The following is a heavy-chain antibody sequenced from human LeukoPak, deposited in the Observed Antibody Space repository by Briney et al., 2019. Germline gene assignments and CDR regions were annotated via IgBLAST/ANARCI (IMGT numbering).Heavy chain of an antibody. V-gene: IGHV4-39*01. CDR2: IYYSGST. Sequence: SETLSLTCTVSGGSISSSSDYWGWIRQPPGKGLEWIGSIYYSGSTYYNPSLKSRVTISVDTSKNQFSLKMSSVTAADTAVYFCARLRYYDSSGSPEFDYWGQGTLVTVSS. CDR3: ARLRYYDSSGSPEFDY. D-gene: IGHD3-22*01. CDR1: GGSISSSSDY. J-gene: IGHJ4*02.